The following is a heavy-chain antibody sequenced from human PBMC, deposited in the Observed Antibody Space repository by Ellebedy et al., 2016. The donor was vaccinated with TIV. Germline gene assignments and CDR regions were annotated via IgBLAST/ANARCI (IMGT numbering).Heavy chain of an antibody. CDR2: ISWNSGSI. D-gene: IGHD3-10*01. Sequence: SLKISCAASGFTFDDYAMHWVRQAPGKGLEWVSGISWNSGSIGYADSVKGRFTISRDNAKNSLYLQMNSLRAEDTALYYCAKDHTGSPGGAFDIWGQGTMVTVSS. V-gene: IGHV3-9*01. J-gene: IGHJ3*02. CDR3: AKDHTGSPGGAFDI. CDR1: GFTFDDYA.